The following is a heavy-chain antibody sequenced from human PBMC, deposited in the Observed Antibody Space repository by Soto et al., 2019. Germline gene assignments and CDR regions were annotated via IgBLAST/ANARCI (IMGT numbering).Heavy chain of an antibody. CDR2: IWYDGTKK. CDR3: XRDVVTAVAGSVNWFDP. CDR1: GFSLRTYG. V-gene: IGHV3-33*01. Sequence: GGSLRLSCAASGFSLRTYGMQWLRRAPGKGLEWVAFIWYDGTKKFYANSVKGRSTISKDNSNNILYLQMSGLRAEDTAVYYCXRDVVTAVAGSVNWFDPWGQGTLVTVSS. J-gene: IGHJ5*02. D-gene: IGHD6-19*01.